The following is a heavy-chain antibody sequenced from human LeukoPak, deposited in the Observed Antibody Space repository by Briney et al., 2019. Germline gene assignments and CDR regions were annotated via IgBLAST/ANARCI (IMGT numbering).Heavy chain of an antibody. CDR1: GYTFTSYD. Sequence: ASVTVSCKASGYTFTSYDINWVGQAAGQGLEWMGWMNPNSGNTDYAQKFQGRVTMTSNTSISTAYMELSSLRSEDTAVYYCARGLEYSSSSKYNWSDPWGQGTLVTVSS. CDR2: MNPNSGNT. D-gene: IGHD6-6*01. CDR3: ARGLEYSSSSKYNWSDP. J-gene: IGHJ5*02. V-gene: IGHV1-8*01.